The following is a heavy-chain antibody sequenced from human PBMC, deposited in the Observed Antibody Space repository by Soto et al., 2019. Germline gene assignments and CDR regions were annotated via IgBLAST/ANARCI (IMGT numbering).Heavy chain of an antibody. J-gene: IGHJ6*02. V-gene: IGHV1-18*04. CDR2: ISAYNGNT. CDR3: ARDRRCSRISCDWKYYYGMDV. D-gene: IGHD2-2*01. Sequence: ASVKVSCKASGYTFTSYGISWVRQAPGQGLEWMGWISAYNGNTNYAQKLQGRVTMTTDTSTSTACMELRSLRSDDTAVYYCARDRRCSRISCDWKYYYGMDVCGQGNTVIVSS. CDR1: GYTFTSYG.